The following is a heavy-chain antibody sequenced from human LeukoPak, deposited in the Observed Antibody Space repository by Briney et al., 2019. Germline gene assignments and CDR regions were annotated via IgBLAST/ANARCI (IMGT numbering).Heavy chain of an antibody. CDR1: GFTFRSYG. CDR3: AREHSGYDFPGRDYYYMDV. V-gene: IGHV3-30*03. J-gene: IGHJ6*03. Sequence: GGSLRLSCAASGFTFRSYGMHWVRQAPGKGLEWVAVISYDGSNKYYADSVKGRFTISRDNARNSLYLQMNSLRAEDTAVYYCAREHSGYDFPGRDYYYMDVWGKGTTVTVSS. CDR2: ISYDGSNK. D-gene: IGHD5-12*01.